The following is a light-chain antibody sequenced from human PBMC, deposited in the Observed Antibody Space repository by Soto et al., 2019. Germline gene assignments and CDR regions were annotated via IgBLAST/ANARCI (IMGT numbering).Light chain of an antibody. J-gene: IGLJ1*01. V-gene: IGLV1-44*01. CDR3: AAWDDSLNGHS. Sequence: QSVLTPPHSASGTPGQRVTISCSGSSSNIGSNSVHWFQQVPGTAPKPLIYSSNQRPSGVPERFSGSKSGTSASLAISGLQSEDEADYYCAAWDDSLNGHSFGTGTKVTVL. CDR2: SSN. CDR1: SSNIGSNS.